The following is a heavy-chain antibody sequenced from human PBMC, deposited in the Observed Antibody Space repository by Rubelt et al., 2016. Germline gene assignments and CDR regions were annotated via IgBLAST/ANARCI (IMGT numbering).Heavy chain of an antibody. J-gene: IGHJ6*02. CDR3: ATEGLRPSYYGMDI. V-gene: IGHV3-30*14. D-gene: IGHD4-17*01. Sequence: GGSLRLSCAASGFTFSNAWMTWVRQTPGKGLEWVSVIASDGSIKIYADSVKGRFTISRDNSKTTLYLQMNSLGAEDTAVYYCATEGLRPSYYGMDIWGQGTTVTVSS. CDR2: IASDGSIK. CDR1: GFTFSNAW.